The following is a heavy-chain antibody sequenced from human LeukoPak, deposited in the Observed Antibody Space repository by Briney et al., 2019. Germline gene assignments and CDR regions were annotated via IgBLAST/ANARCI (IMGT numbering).Heavy chain of an antibody. V-gene: IGHV3-74*01. J-gene: IGHJ4*02. CDR3: ASPKPDY. Sequence: PGGSLRLSCAASGFTFSSWYMYWVRQRPGKGLEWLCRITSDGTTSFYADAVKGRFTISRDNAKNTLYLQMNSLTDEDTAVYYCASPKPDYWGQGTLATVSS. CDR2: ITSDGTTS. CDR1: GFTFSSWY.